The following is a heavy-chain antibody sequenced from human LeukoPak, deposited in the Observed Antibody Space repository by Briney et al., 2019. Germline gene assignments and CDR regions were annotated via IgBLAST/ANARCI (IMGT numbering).Heavy chain of an antibody. D-gene: IGHD2-15*01. V-gene: IGHV3-21*01. CDR1: GFTFSSYS. Sequence: GGSLRLSCAASGFTFSSYSMNWVRQAPGKGLEWVSSISSSDTYIYHADSVKGRFTISRDNAKNSLFLQLNSLRAEDTAVYYCAREVGSPAVRSAFDLWGRGTVVTVSS. CDR3: AREVGSPAVRSAFDL. CDR2: ISSSDTYI. J-gene: IGHJ3*01.